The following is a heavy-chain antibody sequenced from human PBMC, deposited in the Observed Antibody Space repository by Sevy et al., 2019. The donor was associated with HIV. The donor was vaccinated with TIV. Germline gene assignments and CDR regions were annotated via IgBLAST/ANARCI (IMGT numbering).Heavy chain of an antibody. V-gene: IGHV3-30*02. D-gene: IGHD2-21*01. J-gene: IGHJ4*02. CDR2: IQYDGSNK. CDR1: GFSFSSYG. CDR3: VKEGGGEGGDH. Sequence: GGSLRLSCAASGFSFSSYGMHWVRQAQGKGLEWMSYIQYDGSNKDYADSVKGRFTISRDNSKNTLYLQMNSLRVEDTAVFYCVKEGGGEGGDHWGQGTLVTVSS.